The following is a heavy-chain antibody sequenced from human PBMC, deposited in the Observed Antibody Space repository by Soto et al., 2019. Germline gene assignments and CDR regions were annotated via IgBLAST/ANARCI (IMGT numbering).Heavy chain of an antibody. D-gene: IGHD2-15*01. CDR3: ARDLGFRGYCSGGSCYSHNWFDP. CDR2: IYHSGST. Sequence: PSETLSLTCAVSGGSISSSNWWSWVRQPPGKGLEWIGEIYHSGSTNYNPSLKSRVTISVDKSKNQFSLKLSSVTAADTAVYYCARDLGFRGYCSGGSCYSHNWFDPWGQGTLVTVSS. CDR1: GGSISSSNW. J-gene: IGHJ5*02. V-gene: IGHV4-4*02.